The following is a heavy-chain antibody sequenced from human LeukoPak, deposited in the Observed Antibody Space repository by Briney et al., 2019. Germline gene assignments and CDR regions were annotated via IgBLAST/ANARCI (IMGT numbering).Heavy chain of an antibody. Sequence: LETLSLTCAVYGGSFSGYYWSWIRQPPGKGLEWIGEINHSGSTNYNPSLKSRVTISVDTSKNQFSLKLSSVTAADTAVYYCARDPNRGGDYWGQGTLVTVSS. V-gene: IGHV4-34*01. CDR2: INHSGST. J-gene: IGHJ4*02. CDR1: GGSFSGYY. CDR3: ARDPNRGGDY. D-gene: IGHD2/OR15-2a*01.